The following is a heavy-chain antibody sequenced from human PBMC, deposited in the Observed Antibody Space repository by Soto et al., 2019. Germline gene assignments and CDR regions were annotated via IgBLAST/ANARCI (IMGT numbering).Heavy chain of an antibody. V-gene: IGHV6-1*01. J-gene: IGHJ5*02. CDR3: ARERVLMVYAIPGGGSRGNWFDP. CDR2: TYYRSKWYN. D-gene: IGHD2-8*01. Sequence: PSQTLSLTCAISGDSVCSNSAAWNWIRQSPSRGLEWLGRTYYRSKWYNDYAVSVKSRITINPDTSKNQFSLQLNSVTPEDTAVYYCARERVLMVYAIPGGGSRGNWFDPWGQGTLVTVS. CDR1: GDSVCSNSAA.